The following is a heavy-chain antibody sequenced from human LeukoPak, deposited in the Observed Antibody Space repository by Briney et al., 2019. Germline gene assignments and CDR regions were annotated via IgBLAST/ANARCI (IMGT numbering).Heavy chain of an antibody. Sequence: GGSLRLSCAASGFTLSTYTVNWVRQAPGKGLEWVSAILGGGTLYYADSVKGRFTISKDNSRNTLYPQMNNLRADDTAIYYCAKDRVPDGRWSLDSWGQGTLVTVSS. CDR3: AKDRVPDGRWSLDS. D-gene: IGHD6-13*01. CDR1: GFTLSTYT. V-gene: IGHV3-23*01. J-gene: IGHJ4*02. CDR2: ILGGGTL.